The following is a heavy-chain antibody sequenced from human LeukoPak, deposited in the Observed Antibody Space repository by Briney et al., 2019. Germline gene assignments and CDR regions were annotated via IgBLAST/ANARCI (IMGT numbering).Heavy chain of an antibody. CDR1: GGTLSSYA. Sequence: SVKVSCKASGGTLSSYAISWVRQAPGQGLEWMGGIIPIFGTANYAQKFQGRVTITTDESPSIAYMELSSLISEDTAVYYCARVLGYNWNYYSWFDRWGQGTLVTVPS. V-gene: IGHV1-69*05. CDR3: ARVLGYNWNYYSWFDR. CDR2: IIPIFGTA. J-gene: IGHJ5*02. D-gene: IGHD1-7*01.